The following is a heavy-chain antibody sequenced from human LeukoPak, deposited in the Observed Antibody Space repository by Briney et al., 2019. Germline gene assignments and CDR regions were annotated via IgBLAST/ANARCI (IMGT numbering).Heavy chain of an antibody. J-gene: IGHJ4*02. CDR2: INHSGST. CDR3: ARATQLLGATGYFDY. D-gene: IGHD1-26*01. CDR1: GGSFSGYY. Sequence: SETLSLTCAVYGGSFSGYYWSWIRQPPGKGLEWIGEINHSGSTNYNPSLKSGVTISVDTSKNQFSLKLSSVTAADTAVYYCARATQLLGATGYFDYWGQGTLVTVSS. V-gene: IGHV4-34*01.